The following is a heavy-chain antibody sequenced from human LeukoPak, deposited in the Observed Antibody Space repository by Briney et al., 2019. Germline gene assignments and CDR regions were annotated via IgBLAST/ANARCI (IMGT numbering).Heavy chain of an antibody. D-gene: IGHD6-19*01. CDR3: ARQSEDRAVAGTFLFGY. CDR2: IYYSGST. Sequence: SETLSLTCTVSGGPISSSNYYWSWIRQPPGKGLEWIGSIYYSGSTYYNPSLKSRVTISVDTSKNQFSLKLNSVTAADTAVYYCARQSEDRAVAGTFLFGYWGQGTLVTVSS. J-gene: IGHJ4*02. CDR1: GGPISSSNYY. V-gene: IGHV4-39*01.